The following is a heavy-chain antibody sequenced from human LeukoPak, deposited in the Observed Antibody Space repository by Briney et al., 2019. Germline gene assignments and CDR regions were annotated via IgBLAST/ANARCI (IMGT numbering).Heavy chain of an antibody. Sequence: GGSLRLSCAASGFTLDDYAMHWVRQAPGKGLEWVSGINWNSGNIGYADSVKGRFTISRDNAKNSLYLRMNSLRAEDTALYYCAKGGDIDILNSHDAFDIWGQGTMVTVSS. J-gene: IGHJ3*02. CDR2: INWNSGNI. D-gene: IGHD3-9*01. CDR1: GFTLDDYA. V-gene: IGHV3-9*01. CDR3: AKGGDIDILNSHDAFDI.